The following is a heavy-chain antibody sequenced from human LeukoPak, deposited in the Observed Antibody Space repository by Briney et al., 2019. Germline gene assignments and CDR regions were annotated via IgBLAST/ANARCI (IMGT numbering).Heavy chain of an antibody. J-gene: IGHJ5*02. CDR1: GYTFTSYA. D-gene: IGHD3-22*01. V-gene: IGHV1-3*01. Sequence: ASVKVSCKASGYTFTSYAMHWVRQAPGQRLEWMGWINAGNGNTKYSQKFQGRVTITRDTSASTAYMELSSLRSEDTAVYYCARDRLMIRGVVVVSWFDPWGRGTLVTVSS. CDR3: ARDRLMIRGVVVVSWFDP. CDR2: INAGNGNT.